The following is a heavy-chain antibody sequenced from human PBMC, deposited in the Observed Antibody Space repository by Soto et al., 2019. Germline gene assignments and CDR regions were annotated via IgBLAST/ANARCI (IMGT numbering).Heavy chain of an antibody. Sequence: LGESLKISCKGSGYSFTSYWIGWVRQMPGKGLEWMGIIYPGDSDTRYSPSFQGQVTISADKSISTAYLQWSSLEASDTAMYYCARVVAAAGTDYYYGMDVWGQGTTVTVSS. CDR2: IYPGDSDT. D-gene: IGHD6-13*01. V-gene: IGHV5-51*01. J-gene: IGHJ6*02. CDR1: GYSFTSYW. CDR3: ARVVAAAGTDYYYGMDV.